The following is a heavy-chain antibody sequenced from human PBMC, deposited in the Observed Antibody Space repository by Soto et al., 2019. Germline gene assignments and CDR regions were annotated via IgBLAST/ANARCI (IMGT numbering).Heavy chain of an antibody. J-gene: IGHJ4*02. CDR3: AKTITTDSGDSRGRGALVDY. Sequence: QVQLVESGGGVVQPGRSLRLSCAASGFTFSTYGMHWVRQPPGKGLEWVAVISSDGKSEHYADPVKGRFSISRDNSKNTLSLQMNSLGVEDTAVYYCAKTITTDSGDSRGRGALVDYWGQGTLVTVSS. D-gene: IGHD3-22*01. CDR1: GFTFSTYG. V-gene: IGHV3-30*18. CDR2: ISSDGKSE.